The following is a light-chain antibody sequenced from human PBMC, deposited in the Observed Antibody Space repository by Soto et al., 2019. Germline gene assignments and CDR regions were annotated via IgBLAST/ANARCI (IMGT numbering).Light chain of an antibody. Sequence: QSALTQPASVSGSPGQSITISCTGTGSDVGGYNYVSWYQQNPGKAPKLMIYDVSNRPSGVSNRFSGSKSGNTASLTISGLQAADEAEYYCCSSTSSTPYVFGTGTKLTVL. CDR3: CSSTSSTPYV. J-gene: IGLJ1*01. V-gene: IGLV2-14*01. CDR2: DVS. CDR1: GSDVGGYNY.